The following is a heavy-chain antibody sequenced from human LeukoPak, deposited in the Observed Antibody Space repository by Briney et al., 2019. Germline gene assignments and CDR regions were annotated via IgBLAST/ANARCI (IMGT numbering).Heavy chain of an antibody. CDR3: VREVYRKGYGDYGGFDP. CDR2: INHSGST. CDR1: GGSFSGSY. V-gene: IGHV4-34*01. D-gene: IGHD4-17*01. Sequence: SETLSPTCAVYGGSFSGSYWSWIRQPPGKRLEWIGEINHSGSTNYDSSLESRVTISVDTSKNQFSLKLSSVTVADTAVYYCVREVYRKGYGDYGGFDPWGKGTLVTVSS. J-gene: IGHJ5*02.